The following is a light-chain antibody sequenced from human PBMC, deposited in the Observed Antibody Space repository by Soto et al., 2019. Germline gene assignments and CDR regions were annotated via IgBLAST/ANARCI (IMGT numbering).Light chain of an antibody. CDR2: GAS. CDR1: QSVSSN. J-gene: IGKJ4*01. CDR3: QQYNNWPPLT. V-gene: IGKV3-15*01. Sequence: EIVXTXXPXTLSVSPGERATLSCRASQSVSSNLAWYQQKPGQAPRLLIYGASTRATGIPARFSGSGSGTEFTLTISSLQSEDFAVYYCQQYNNWPPLTFGGGTKVEIK.